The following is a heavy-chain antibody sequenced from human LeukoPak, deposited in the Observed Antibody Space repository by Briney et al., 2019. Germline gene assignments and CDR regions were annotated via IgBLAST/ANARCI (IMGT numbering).Heavy chain of an antibody. J-gene: IGHJ4*02. CDR1: GFTFSSYS. V-gene: IGHV3-21*01. CDR3: ARDKGSSFAPWCDY. CDR2: ISSSSSYI. D-gene: IGHD6-6*01. Sequence: GALRLSCAASGFTFSSYSMNWVRQAPGKGLEWVSSISSSSSYIYYADSVKGRFTISRDNAKNSLYLQMNSLRAEDTAVYYCARDKGSSFAPWCDYWGQGTLVTVSS.